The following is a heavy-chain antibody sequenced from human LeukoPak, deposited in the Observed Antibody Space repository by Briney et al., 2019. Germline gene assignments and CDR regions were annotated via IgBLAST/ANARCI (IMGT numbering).Heavy chain of an antibody. CDR3: ARGLDPHLMVYVHN. CDR1: GFTFSSYA. D-gene: IGHD2-8*01. Sequence: QPGRSLRLSCAASGFTFSSYAMHWVRQAPGKGLEWVAVISYDGSNKYYADSVKGRFTISRDNSKNTLYLQMNSLRAEDTAVYYCARGLDPHLMVYVHNWGQGTLVTVSS. CDR2: ISYDGSNK. J-gene: IGHJ4*02. V-gene: IGHV3-30*04.